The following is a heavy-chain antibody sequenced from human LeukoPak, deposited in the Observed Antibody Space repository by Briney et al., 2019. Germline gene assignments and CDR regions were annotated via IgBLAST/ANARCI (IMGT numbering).Heavy chain of an antibody. D-gene: IGHD2-21*02. V-gene: IGHV3-21*01. J-gene: IGHJ4*02. CDR2: ITISRDK. Sequence: GGSLRLSCEASGFTFSSYSMNWVRQAPGKGLEWVSSITISRDKYYTDSVKGRFTISRDNAKNSLYLQMSSLKAEDTAVYYCAREISDCCYFDCWGQGTLVTVSS. CDR1: GFTFSSYS. CDR3: AREISDCCYFDC.